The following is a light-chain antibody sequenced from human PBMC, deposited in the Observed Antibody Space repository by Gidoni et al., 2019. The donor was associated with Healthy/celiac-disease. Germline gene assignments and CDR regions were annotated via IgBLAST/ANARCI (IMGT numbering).Light chain of an antibody. CDR1: KIGSKS. CDR3: QVWDSSSDPYV. CDR2: DDS. J-gene: IGLJ1*01. V-gene: IGLV3-21*02. Sequence: SYVLTQPPSVSVAPGQTARITCGGNKIGSKSVHWDQQNAGQAPVLGVYDDSDRPSGIPERFSGSNSGNTATLTISRVEAGDEADYYCQVWDSSSDPYVFGTGTKVTVL.